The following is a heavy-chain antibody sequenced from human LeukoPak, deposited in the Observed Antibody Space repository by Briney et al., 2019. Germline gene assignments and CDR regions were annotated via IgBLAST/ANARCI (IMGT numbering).Heavy chain of an antibody. Sequence: PSETLSLTCTVSGGSISFYYWSWIRQPPGKGLEWIGYMYYSGSTNYNPSLKSRVTISVDTSKNQFSLKLSSVTAADTAVYYCARTSRMADYAFDIWGQGTMVTVSS. J-gene: IGHJ3*02. CDR2: MYYSGST. CDR1: GGSISFYY. CDR3: ARTSRMADYAFDI. D-gene: IGHD5-24*01. V-gene: IGHV4-59*01.